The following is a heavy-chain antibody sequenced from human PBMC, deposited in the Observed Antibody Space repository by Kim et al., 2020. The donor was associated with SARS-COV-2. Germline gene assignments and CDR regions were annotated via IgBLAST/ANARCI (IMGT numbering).Heavy chain of an antibody. J-gene: IGHJ4*01. Sequence: HPPLKSRVTISVDTTKNQFSLKLSSVTAADTAVYYCAKARYTSSWYYFDYWGQGTLVTVSS. D-gene: IGHD6-13*01. V-gene: IGHV4-59*01. CDR3: AKARYTSSWYYFDY.